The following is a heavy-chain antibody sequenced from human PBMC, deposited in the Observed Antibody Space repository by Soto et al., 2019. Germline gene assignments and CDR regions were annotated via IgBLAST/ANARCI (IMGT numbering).Heavy chain of an antibody. CDR3: ARDLRITIFGVNYAYGMDV. J-gene: IGHJ6*02. CDR2: IIPIFGTA. D-gene: IGHD3-3*01. V-gene: IGHV1-69*01. CDR1: GGTFSSYA. Sequence: QVQLVQSGAEVKKPGSSVKVSCKASGGTFSSYAISWVRQATGQVLEWMGGIIPIFGTANYAQKFQGRVTITADESTSTAYMELSSLRSEDTAVYYCARDLRITIFGVNYAYGMDVWGQGTTVTVSS.